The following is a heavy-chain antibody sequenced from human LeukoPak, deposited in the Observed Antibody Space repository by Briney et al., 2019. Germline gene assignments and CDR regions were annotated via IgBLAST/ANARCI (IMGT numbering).Heavy chain of an antibody. V-gene: IGHV3-23*01. CDR1: GFTFSTYA. CDR2: ISGSGGSR. J-gene: IGHJ4*02. D-gene: IGHD6-19*01. CDR3: AKDDNVDSSGFGRH. Sequence: PGGSLTLSCVGSGFTFSTYAMNWVRQAPGKGLEWVSAISGSGGSRYYADSVKGRFTISRDNSKNTLNLQMNSLRAEDTAVYYCAKDDNVDSSGFGRHWGQGTLVTVSS.